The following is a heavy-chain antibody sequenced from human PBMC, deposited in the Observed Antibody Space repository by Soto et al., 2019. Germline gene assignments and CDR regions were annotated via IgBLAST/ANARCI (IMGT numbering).Heavy chain of an antibody. CDR2: IDPGDSDT. D-gene: IGHD2-21*01. Sequence: GESLKISCKGSGYSFTSYWIGWVRQMPGKGLEWMGIIDPGDSDTRYSPSFQGQVTISADKSITTAYLQWSSLKASDTAMYYCDRQGVAYGLDVWGQGTTVTVSS. CDR1: GYSFTSYW. V-gene: IGHV5-51*01. CDR3: DRQGVAYGLDV. J-gene: IGHJ6*02.